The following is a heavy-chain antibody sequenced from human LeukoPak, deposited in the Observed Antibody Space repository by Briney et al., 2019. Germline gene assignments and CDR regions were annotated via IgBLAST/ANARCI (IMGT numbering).Heavy chain of an antibody. CDR3: ARDADSSDAFQH. Sequence: PGGSLRLSCAASGFSFSSYSMNWVRQAPGKGLECVSYISSSSSTIYYADSVKGRFTISRDNAKNSLYLQMNSLRAEDTAVYYCARDADSSDAFQHWGQGALVTVSS. J-gene: IGHJ1*01. V-gene: IGHV3-48*04. D-gene: IGHD3-22*01. CDR1: GFSFSSYS. CDR2: ISSSSSTI.